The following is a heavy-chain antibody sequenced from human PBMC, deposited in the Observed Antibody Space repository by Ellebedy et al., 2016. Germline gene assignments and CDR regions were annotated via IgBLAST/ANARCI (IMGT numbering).Heavy chain of an antibody. V-gene: IGHV4-59*02. CDR2: IYYSRNT. CDR1: GGSVSNYY. D-gene: IGHD3-22*01. CDR3: ARVHYDGSGYPFDY. J-gene: IGHJ4*02. Sequence: SETLSLTCTVSGGSVSNYYWSWIRQPPGKGLEWIGYIYYSRNTNYNPSLKSRLTISVDTSKNQFSLKLSSVTAADTAVYYCARVHYDGSGYPFDYWGQGTLVTVSS.